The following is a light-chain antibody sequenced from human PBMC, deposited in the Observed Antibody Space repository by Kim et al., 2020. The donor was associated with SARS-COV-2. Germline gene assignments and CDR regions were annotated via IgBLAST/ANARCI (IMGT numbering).Light chain of an antibody. CDR2: NND. J-gene: IGLJ1*01. Sequence: QSVLTQPPSASGTPGQRVAISCSGSSSNIGSNTVNWYQQLPGTAPKLLIYNNDQWPSGVPDRFSGSKSGTSASLAIRGLQSEDEADYYCAAWDDSLNGYVFGTGTKVTVL. V-gene: IGLV1-44*01. CDR3: AAWDDSLNGYV. CDR1: SSNIGSNT.